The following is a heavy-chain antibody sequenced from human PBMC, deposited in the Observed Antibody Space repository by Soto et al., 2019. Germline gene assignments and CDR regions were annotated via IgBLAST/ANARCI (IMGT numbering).Heavy chain of an antibody. V-gene: IGHV4-4*02. J-gene: IGHJ4*02. CDR2: VYHNGST. CDR3: ARPSTSGTRFDY. Sequence: QVQLQEPGPGLVKPSGNLSLTCAVSGGSISTSNLWSGVHQPPGKWLDWIGEVYHNGSTNYNPSFKTRVPTSVDKSKNQLSRKFNSVSAADTALYYSARPSTSGTRFDYWGQGSLVTVSS. D-gene: IGHD1-1*01. CDR1: GGSISTSNL.